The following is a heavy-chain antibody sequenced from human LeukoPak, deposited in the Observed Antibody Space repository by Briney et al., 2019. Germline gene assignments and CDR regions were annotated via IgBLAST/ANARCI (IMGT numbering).Heavy chain of an antibody. Sequence: PGGSLRLSCAASGFTFSSYGMHWVRQAPGKGLEWVAVIWYDGSNKYYADSVKGRFTISRDNSKNTLYLQMNSLRAEDTAVYYCAKDLKYCSGDNCYGFDYWGQGTLVTVSS. CDR1: GFTFSSYG. CDR3: AKDLKYCSGDNCYGFDY. V-gene: IGHV3-30*02. J-gene: IGHJ4*02. CDR2: IWYDGSNK. D-gene: IGHD2-15*01.